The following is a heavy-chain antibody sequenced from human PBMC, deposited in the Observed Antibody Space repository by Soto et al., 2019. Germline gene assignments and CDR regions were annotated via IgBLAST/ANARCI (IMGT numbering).Heavy chain of an antibody. CDR2: ISWNSGSI. CDR1: GFTFDDYA. CDR3: AKALVGQLAGHFDY. J-gene: IGHJ4*02. Sequence: PGGSLRLSCAASGFTFDDYAMHWVRQAPGKGLEWVSGISWNSGSIGYADSVKGRFTISRDNAKNSLYLQMNSLRAEDTALYYCAKALVGQLAGHFDYWGQGTLVTVSS. D-gene: IGHD6-6*01. V-gene: IGHV3-9*01.